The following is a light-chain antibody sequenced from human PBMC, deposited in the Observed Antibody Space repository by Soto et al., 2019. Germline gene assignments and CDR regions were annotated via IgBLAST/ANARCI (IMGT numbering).Light chain of an antibody. Sequence: QPVLTQPRSVSGSPGQSVTISCTGTSSDVGAYNYVSWYQRHPGKAPKLIISDVSKRPSGVPDRFSGSKSGNTASLTISGLQADHEADYDFCSYAGSNILIFGGGTKLTVL. V-gene: IGLV2-11*01. CDR3: CSYAGSNILI. CDR1: SSDVGAYNY. J-gene: IGLJ2*01. CDR2: DVS.